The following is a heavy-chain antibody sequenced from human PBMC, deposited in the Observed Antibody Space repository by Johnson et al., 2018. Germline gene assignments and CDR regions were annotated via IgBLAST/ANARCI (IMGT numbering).Heavy chain of an antibody. Sequence: VQLVQSGGGLVQPGGSLRLSCAASGFTFSSYAMSWVRQAPGKGLEWVSAISGSGGSTYYADSVKGRFTISRDNSKNTLYLQMNSLGAEDTAVYYCAEGLITWVGVVMGNDAFEIWGQGTMVTVSS. CDR2: ISGSGGST. V-gene: IGHV3-23*04. CDR3: AEGLITWVGVVMGNDAFEI. D-gene: IGHD3-22*01. CDR1: GFTFSSYA. J-gene: IGHJ3*02.